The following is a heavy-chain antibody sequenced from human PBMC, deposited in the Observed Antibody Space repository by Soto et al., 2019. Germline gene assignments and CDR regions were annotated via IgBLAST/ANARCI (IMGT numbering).Heavy chain of an antibody. CDR1: GFTFSSYR. J-gene: IGHJ6*02. Sequence: PGGSLRLSCAASGFTFSSYRMHWVRQAPGKGLVWVSRINSDGSSTSYADSVKGRFTISRDNAKNTLYLQMNSLRAEDTAVYYCARDEVLYGSGVGDYYYYGMDVWGQGTTVTVSS. CDR2: INSDGSST. V-gene: IGHV3-74*01. D-gene: IGHD3-10*01. CDR3: ARDEVLYGSGVGDYYYYGMDV.